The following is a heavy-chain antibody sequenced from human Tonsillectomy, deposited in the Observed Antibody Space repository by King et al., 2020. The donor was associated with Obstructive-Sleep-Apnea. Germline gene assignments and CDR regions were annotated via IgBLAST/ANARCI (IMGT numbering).Heavy chain of an antibody. CDR3: ARDEGYYFDSSGNFAPTGYGMDV. V-gene: IGHV1-18*01. J-gene: IGHJ6*02. D-gene: IGHD3-22*01. Sequence: QLVQSGAEVKKPGASVKVSCKPSGYTFTHYGITWVRQAPGQGLEWMGWISTYTGNTNSAQKFQGRVTMTADTSTSTAYMELRSLRSDDTAVYYCARDEGYYFDSSGNFAPTGYGMDVWGQGTTVTVSS. CDR2: ISTYTGNT. CDR1: GYTFTHYG.